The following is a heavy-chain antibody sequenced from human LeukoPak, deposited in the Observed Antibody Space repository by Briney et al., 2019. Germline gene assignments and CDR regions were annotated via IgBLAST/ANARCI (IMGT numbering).Heavy chain of an antibody. V-gene: IGHV3-23*01. Sequence: TGGSLRLSCAASGFTFSSYAMNWVRQAPGKGLEWVSGISDSGGNTYHADSVKGRFTISRDNSKNTLYLQMNSLRAEDTAVYYCAKARGYSYGTLDYWGQGTLVTVSS. CDR3: AKARGYSYGTLDY. CDR2: ISDSGGNT. CDR1: GFTFSSYA. J-gene: IGHJ4*02. D-gene: IGHD5-18*01.